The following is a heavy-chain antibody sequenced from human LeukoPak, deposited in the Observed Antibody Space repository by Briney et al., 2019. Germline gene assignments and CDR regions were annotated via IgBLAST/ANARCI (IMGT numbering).Heavy chain of an antibody. D-gene: IGHD3-16*02. CDR1: GFTFNSFA. V-gene: IGHV3-23*01. CDR2: ISGSDGSS. J-gene: IGHJ4*01. CDR3: AKSLGVGGYTRYKGFDQ. Sequence: PGGSLRLSCAASGFTFNSFAMNWVRQAPGKGLEWVSSISGSDGSSHYADFVKGRFTISRDNSKNTLHLQMSSLRAEDTAVYYCAKSLGVGGYTRYKGFDQWGQEPRLPSPQ.